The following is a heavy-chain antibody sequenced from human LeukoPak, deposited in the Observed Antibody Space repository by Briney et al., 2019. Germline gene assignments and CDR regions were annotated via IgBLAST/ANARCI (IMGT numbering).Heavy chain of an antibody. CDR2: INHSGYT. D-gene: IGHD3-22*01. V-gene: IGHV4-34*01. J-gene: IGHJ4*02. Sequence: SETLSLTCAVYGESSLSNYYWSWIRQTSGGALEWIGEINHSGYTNHNPSLKSRVTLSIDTSKNQFSLSLNSVTAADTAVYYCSRQVVGNDYWGQGTLVTVPS. CDR3: SRQVVGNDY. CDR1: GESSLSNYY.